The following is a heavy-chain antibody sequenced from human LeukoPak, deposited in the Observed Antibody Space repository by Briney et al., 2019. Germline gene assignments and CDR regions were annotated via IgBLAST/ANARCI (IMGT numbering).Heavy chain of an antibody. J-gene: IGHJ4*02. CDR2: INPSGGST. CDR3: ARGGGAVSTIDY. D-gene: IGHD3-16*01. V-gene: IGHV1-46*01. Sequence: ASVKVSCKASGYTFTSYGISWVRQAPGQGLEWMGIINPSGGSTSYAQKFQGRVTMTRDTSTSTVYMELSSLRSEDTAVYYCARGGGAVSTIDYWGQGTLVTVSS. CDR1: GYTFTSYG.